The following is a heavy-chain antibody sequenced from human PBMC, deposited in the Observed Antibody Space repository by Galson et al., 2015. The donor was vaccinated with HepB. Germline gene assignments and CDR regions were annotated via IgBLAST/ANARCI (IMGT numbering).Heavy chain of an antibody. J-gene: IGHJ1*01. Sequence: SLRLSCAASGFTFSSYAMHWARQAPGKGLEWVAVISYDGSNKYYADSVKGRFTISRDNSKNTLYLQMNSLRAEDTAVYYCARTPMVYLSPEAEYFQHWGQGTLVTVSS. CDR3: ARTPMVYLSPEAEYFQH. CDR2: ISYDGSNK. V-gene: IGHV3-30*04. CDR1: GFTFSSYA. D-gene: IGHD3-10*01.